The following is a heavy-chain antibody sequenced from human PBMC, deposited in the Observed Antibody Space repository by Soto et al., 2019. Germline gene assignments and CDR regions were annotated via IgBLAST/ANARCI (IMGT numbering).Heavy chain of an antibody. CDR3: ARGRYGDY. Sequence: QVHLVQSGAEVKKPGASVKVSCKGSGYAFTTYGITWVRQAPGQGLEWMGWISAHNGNTNYAQKIQGRVTVTRDPSTSTAYMELRSLRSDDSAVYYCARGRYGDYWGQGALVTVSS. D-gene: IGHD1-1*01. CDR2: ISAHNGNT. CDR1: GYAFTTYG. V-gene: IGHV1-18*01. J-gene: IGHJ4*02.